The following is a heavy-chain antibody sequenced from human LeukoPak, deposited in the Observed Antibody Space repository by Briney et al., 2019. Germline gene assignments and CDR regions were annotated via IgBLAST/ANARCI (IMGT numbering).Heavy chain of an antibody. D-gene: IGHD6-13*01. J-gene: IGHJ4*02. V-gene: IGHV3-21*01. CDR2: ISSSSSYI. CDR1: GFTFSSYS. CDR3: AVAAGTGY. Sequence: KSGGSLRLSCAASGFTFSSYSMIWVRQAPGKGLEWVSSISSSSSYIYYADSVKGRFTISRDNAKNSLYLQMNSLRAEDTAVYYCAVAAGTGYWGQGTLVTVSS.